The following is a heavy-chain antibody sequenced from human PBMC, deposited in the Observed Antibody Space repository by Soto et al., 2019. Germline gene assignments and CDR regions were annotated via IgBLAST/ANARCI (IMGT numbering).Heavy chain of an antibody. J-gene: IGHJ3*02. CDR2: ISGSGGST. CDR3: AKDRALYYDFWSGYPGDAFDI. D-gene: IGHD3-3*01. V-gene: IGHV3-23*01. Sequence: GGSLRLSCAASGFTFSSYAMSWVRQAPGKGLEWVSAISGSGGSTYYADSVKGRFTISRDNSKNTLYLQMNSLRAEDTAVYYCAKDRALYYDFWSGYPGDAFDIWGQGTMVTVSS. CDR1: GFTFSSYA.